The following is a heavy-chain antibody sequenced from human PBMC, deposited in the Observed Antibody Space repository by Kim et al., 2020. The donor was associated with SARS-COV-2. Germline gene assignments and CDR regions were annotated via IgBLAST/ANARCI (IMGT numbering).Heavy chain of an antibody. Sequence: SQTLSLTCVISGDSVSSTSAIWLWIRQSPSRGLEWLGRTYYRSKWSSDYAVSVRGRITISPDTSMNQFSLQLNSVTPDDTAVYYCARIGGPVRYWGQGTLVTVSS. V-gene: IGHV6-1*01. J-gene: IGHJ4*02. D-gene: IGHD2-15*01. CDR3: ARIGGPVRY. CDR2: TYYRSKWSS. CDR1: GDSVSSTSAI.